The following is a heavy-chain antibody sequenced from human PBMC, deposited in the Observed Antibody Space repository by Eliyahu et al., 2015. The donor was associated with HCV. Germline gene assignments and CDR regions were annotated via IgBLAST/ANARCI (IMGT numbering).Heavy chain of an antibody. CDR1: GGSISSSXW. J-gene: IGHJ4*02. V-gene: IGHV4-4*02. CDR3: ARSDNYDSSGYPVYFDY. Sequence: VSGGSISSSXWWSWVRQPPGKGLEWIGEIYHSGSTNYNPSLKSRVTXSVDKSKNQFXLKXSSVTAADTAVYYXARSDNYDSSGYPVYFDYWGPGTLVTVSS. CDR2: IYHSGST. D-gene: IGHD3-22*01.